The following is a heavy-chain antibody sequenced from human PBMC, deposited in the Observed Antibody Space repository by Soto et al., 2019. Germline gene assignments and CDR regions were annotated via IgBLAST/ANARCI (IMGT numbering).Heavy chain of an antibody. D-gene: IGHD3-22*01. CDR3: ARDTQYYYDSSGYPNWFDP. V-gene: IGHV3-7*03. CDR2: IKQDGSEK. Sequence: WGSLRLSCAASGFTFSSYWMSWVRQAPGKGLEWVANIKQDGSEKYYVDSVKGRFTISRDNAKNSLYLQMNSLRAEDTAVYYCARDTQYYYDSSGYPNWFDPWGQGTLVTVSS. CDR1: GFTFSSYW. J-gene: IGHJ5*02.